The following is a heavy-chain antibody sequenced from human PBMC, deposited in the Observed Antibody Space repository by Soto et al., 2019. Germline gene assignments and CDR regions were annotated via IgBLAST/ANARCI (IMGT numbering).Heavy chain of an antibody. CDR1: GFTVSSNY. V-gene: IGHV3-53*01. D-gene: IGHD2-15*01. Sequence: PGGSLRLSCAASGFTVSSNYMSWVRQAPGKGLEWVSVIYSGGSTYYADSVKGRFTISRDNSKNTLYLQMNSLRAEDTAVYYCARDRRYCRGGSCYSAWFDPWGQGTLVTVSS. J-gene: IGHJ5*02. CDR2: IYSGGST. CDR3: ARDRRYCRGGSCYSAWFDP.